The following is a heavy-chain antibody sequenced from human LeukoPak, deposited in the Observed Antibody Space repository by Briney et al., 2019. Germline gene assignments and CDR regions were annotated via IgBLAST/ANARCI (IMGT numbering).Heavy chain of an antibody. CDR2: VSGSGGTI. Sequence: PGGSLRLSCAASGFTFSSYEMNWVRQAPGKGPEWVSYVSGSGGTIYYADSVKGRFTISRDNAKTSLYLQMNSLRVEDTAVYYCARVAAVGKGVFDYWGQGTLVTVSS. V-gene: IGHV3-48*03. CDR1: GFTFSSYE. CDR3: ARVAAVGKGVFDY. D-gene: IGHD6-13*01. J-gene: IGHJ4*02.